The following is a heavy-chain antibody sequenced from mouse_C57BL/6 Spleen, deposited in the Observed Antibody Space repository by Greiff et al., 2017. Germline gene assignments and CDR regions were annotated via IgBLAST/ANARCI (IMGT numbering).Heavy chain of an antibody. Sequence: VQLQQSGAELVRPGASVQLSCTASGFNIKDYYMHWVKQRPEQGLEWIGRIDPEDGDTEYAPKFQGKATMTADTSSNTAYLQLSSLTSEDTAVYYCTGWGSSGPFAYWGQGTLVTVSA. J-gene: IGHJ3*01. CDR1: GFNIKDYY. CDR3: TGWGSSGPFAY. D-gene: IGHD3-2*02. V-gene: IGHV14-1*01. CDR2: IDPEDGDT.